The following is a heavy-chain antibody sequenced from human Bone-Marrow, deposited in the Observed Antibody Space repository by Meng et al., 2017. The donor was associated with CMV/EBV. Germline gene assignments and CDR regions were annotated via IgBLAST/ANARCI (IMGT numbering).Heavy chain of an antibody. CDR3: ARGGDGYNSDI. CDR1: GCTFTSYA. V-gene: IGHV1-69*05. Sequence: SVKVSCKASGCTFTSYAIRWVRQAPGQGLEWMGGINPIFGTANYAQKFQGRVTMTRDTSTSTVYMELSSLRSEDTAVYYRARGGDGYNSDIWGQGTMVTVSS. J-gene: IGHJ3*02. D-gene: IGHD5-24*01. CDR2: INPIFGTA.